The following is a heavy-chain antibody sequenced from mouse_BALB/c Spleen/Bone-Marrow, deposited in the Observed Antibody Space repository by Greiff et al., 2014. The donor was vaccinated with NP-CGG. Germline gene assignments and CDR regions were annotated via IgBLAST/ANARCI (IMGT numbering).Heavy chain of an antibody. Sequence: EVKLQESGPGLVKPSQSLSLTCTVTGYSITSDYAWNWIRQFPGNKLEWMGYISYSGSTSYNPSLKSRISITRDTSKNQFFLQLNSVTTEDTATYYCARSDYYDNENAMDYWGQGTSVTVSS. CDR3: ARSDYYDNENAMDY. D-gene: IGHD2-4*01. V-gene: IGHV3-2*02. J-gene: IGHJ4*01. CDR1: GYSITSDYA. CDR2: ISYSGST.